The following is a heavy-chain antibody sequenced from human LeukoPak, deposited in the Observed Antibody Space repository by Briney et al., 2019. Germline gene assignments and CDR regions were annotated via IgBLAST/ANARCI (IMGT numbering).Heavy chain of an antibody. D-gene: IGHD6-13*01. Sequence: GGSLRLSCAASGFTFSSYGMHWVRQAPGKRLEWVAVIWYDGSNKYYADSVKGRFTISRDNSKNTLYLQMNSLRAEDTAVYYCAKDHPSSTDDYWGQGTLVTVSS. J-gene: IGHJ4*02. V-gene: IGHV3-33*06. CDR1: GFTFSSYG. CDR2: IWYDGSNK. CDR3: AKDHPSSTDDY.